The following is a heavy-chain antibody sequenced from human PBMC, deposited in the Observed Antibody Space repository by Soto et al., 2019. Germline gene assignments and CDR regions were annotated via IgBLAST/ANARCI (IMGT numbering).Heavy chain of an antibody. D-gene: IGHD2-21*02. J-gene: IGHJ4*02. V-gene: IGHV2-5*02. CDR1: GLSLSTSGVG. CDR3: AHGSCFGADCYPNPYFDF. CDR2: IYWDDDK. Sequence: SGPTLVNATQTLTLTCTFSGLSLSTSGVGVGWIRQPPGKALEWLALIYWDDDKRYSPSLKTRLTITKDTSKNQVVLTVTNVDPVDTATYYCAHGSCFGADCYPNPYFDFWGQGILVTVSS.